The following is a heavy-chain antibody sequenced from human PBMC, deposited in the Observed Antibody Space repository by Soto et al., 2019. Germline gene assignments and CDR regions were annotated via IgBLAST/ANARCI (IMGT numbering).Heavy chain of an antibody. J-gene: IGHJ4*02. CDR1: GFTFTRCS. V-gene: IGHV3-21*06. CDR3: ARESEDLTSNFDY. CDR2: ISSTTHYI. Sequence: GGSLRLSCAASGFTFTRCSMNWVRQAPGKGLEWVSSISSTTHYIYYGDSMKGRFTSPRDNAKNYLYLEMNSLRAEDTAVYYCARESEDLTSNFDYWGQGTLGTVSS.